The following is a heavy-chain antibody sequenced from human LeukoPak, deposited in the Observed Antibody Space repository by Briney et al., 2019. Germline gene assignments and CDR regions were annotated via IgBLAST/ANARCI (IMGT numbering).Heavy chain of an antibody. V-gene: IGHV4-59*01. CDR2: IYYSGST. CDR3: ARSIPHSSSWIYYYYYYYMDV. J-gene: IGHJ6*03. D-gene: IGHD6-13*01. CDR1: GGSISSNY. Sequence: SETLSLTCTVSGGSISSNYWTWIRQPPGKGLEWIGFIYYSGSTNYNPSLKSRVTISVDTSKNQFSLKLSSVTAADTAVYYCARSIPHSSSWIYYYYYYYMDVWGKGTTVTVSS.